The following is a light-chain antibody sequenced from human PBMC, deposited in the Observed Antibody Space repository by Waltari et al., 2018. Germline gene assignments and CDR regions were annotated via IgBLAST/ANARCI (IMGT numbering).Light chain of an antibody. J-gene: IGKJ1*01. CDR1: QAIRNE. CDR2: GAS. Sequence: DIQMTQSPSPLSASVGESVTITCRASQAIRNEVFWYQQKPGRAPKALIYGASSLESGGPSRFSGSGYGTEFTLTISSLQPEDFSTYYCLQYDSYPLTLGQGTKVEIK. V-gene: IGKV1-17*01. CDR3: LQYDSYPLT.